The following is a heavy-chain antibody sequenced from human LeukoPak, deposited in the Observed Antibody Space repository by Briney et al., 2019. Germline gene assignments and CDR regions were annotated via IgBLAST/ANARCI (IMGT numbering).Heavy chain of an antibody. V-gene: IGHV3-23*01. CDR1: GFTFSSYA. CDR3: AKTSSIDFWSGYDDY. CDR2: ISGSGGRT. D-gene: IGHD3-3*01. Sequence: GGSLRLSCAASGFTFSSYAMSWVRQAPGKGLEWVSAISGSGGRTYYADSVKGRFTISRDNSKNTLYLHMNSLRAEDTAVYYCAKTSSIDFWSGYDDYWGQGTLVTVSS. J-gene: IGHJ4*02.